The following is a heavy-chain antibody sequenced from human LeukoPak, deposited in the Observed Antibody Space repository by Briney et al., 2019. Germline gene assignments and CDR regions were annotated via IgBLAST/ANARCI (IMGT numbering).Heavy chain of an antibody. CDR1: GGSISSSSYY. CDR3: AKQTGSGLFILP. D-gene: IGHD3/OR15-3a*01. V-gene: IGHV4-39*01. J-gene: IGHJ4*02. Sequence: TSETLSLTCTVSGGSISSSSYYWGWIRQPPGKGLEWIGSIYYSGSTYYNPSLKSRVTISVDTSKNQFSLKLSSVTAADTAVYYCAKQTGSGLFILPGGQGTLVTVSS. CDR2: IYYSGST.